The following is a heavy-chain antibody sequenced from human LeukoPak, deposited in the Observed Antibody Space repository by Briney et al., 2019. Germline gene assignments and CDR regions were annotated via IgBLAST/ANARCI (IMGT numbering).Heavy chain of an antibody. CDR1: GLTFSSYA. J-gene: IGHJ4*02. Sequence: GGSLRLSCAASGLTFSSYAMHWVRQAPGKGLEWVAVISYDGSNKYYADSVKGRFTISRDNSKNTLYLQMNSLRAEDTAVYYCARAGAVFVHYFDYWGQGTLVTVSS. CDR3: ARAGAVFVHYFDY. D-gene: IGHD3-10*01. V-gene: IGHV3-30*01. CDR2: ISYDGSNK.